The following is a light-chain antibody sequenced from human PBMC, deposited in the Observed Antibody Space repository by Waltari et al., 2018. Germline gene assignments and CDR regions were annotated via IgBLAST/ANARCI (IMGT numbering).Light chain of an antibody. CDR2: WAS. V-gene: IGKV4-1*01. Sequence: DIVMTQSPDSLAVSLGERATINCKSSQSVLFSSNSKNYLAWYRQKPGQPPNPVIYWASTRESGCPHRFVGSQSMSDFTLTISSLHAEDVAVYYCQQYYYIPYTFGQGTKLKIK. J-gene: IGKJ2*01. CDR3: QQYYYIPYT. CDR1: QSVLFSSNSKNY.